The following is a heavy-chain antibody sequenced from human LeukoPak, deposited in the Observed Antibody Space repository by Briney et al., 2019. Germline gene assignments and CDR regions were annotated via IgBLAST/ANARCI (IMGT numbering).Heavy chain of an antibody. CDR3: ARGGGTYGSGSYDY. J-gene: IGHJ4*02. V-gene: IGHV4-34*01. CDR1: GGSFSGYY. CDR2: INHSGST. D-gene: IGHD3-10*01. Sequence: SETLSLTCAIYGGSFSGYYWSWIRQPPGKGLEWIGEINHSGSTNYNPSLKSRVTISVDTSKNQFSLKLSSVTAADTAVYYCARGGGTYGSGSYDYWGQGTLVTVSS.